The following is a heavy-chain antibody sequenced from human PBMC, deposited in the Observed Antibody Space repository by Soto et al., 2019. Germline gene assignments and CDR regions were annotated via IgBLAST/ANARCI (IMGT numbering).Heavy chain of an antibody. CDR1: GFTFSSYG. CDR2: IWYDGSNK. D-gene: IGHD6-13*01. J-gene: IGHJ4*02. Sequence: QVQLVESGGGVVQPGRSLRLSCAASGFTFSSYGMHWVRQAPGKGLEWVAVIWYDGSNKYYADSVKGRFTISRDNSKNTLYLQMNSLRAEDTAVYYCARDPHSSSWYGLDYWGQGTLVTVSS. V-gene: IGHV3-33*01. CDR3: ARDPHSSSWYGLDY.